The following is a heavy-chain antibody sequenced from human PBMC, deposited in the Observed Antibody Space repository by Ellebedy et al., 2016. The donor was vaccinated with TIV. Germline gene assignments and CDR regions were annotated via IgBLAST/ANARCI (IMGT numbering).Heavy chain of an antibody. CDR3: ARFRYYDSSGHYYFDY. J-gene: IGHJ4*02. CDR1: GYTFTSYG. Sequence: ASVKVSXXASGYTFTSYGISWVRQAPGQGLEWMGWISAYNGNTNYAQKLQGRVTMTTDTSTSTAYMELRSLRSDDTAVYYCARFRYYDSSGHYYFDYWGQGTLVTVSS. D-gene: IGHD3-22*01. CDR2: ISAYNGNT. V-gene: IGHV1-18*04.